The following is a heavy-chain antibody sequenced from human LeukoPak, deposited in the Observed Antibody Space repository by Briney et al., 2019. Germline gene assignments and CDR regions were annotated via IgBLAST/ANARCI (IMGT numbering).Heavy chain of an antibody. CDR2: IYYSGST. J-gene: IGHJ3*02. V-gene: IGHV4-59*08. D-gene: IGHD4-17*01. Sequence: SETLSLTCTVSGGSISSYYWSWIRQPPGKGLEWIGYIYYSGSTNYNPSLKSRVTISVDTSKNQFSLKLSSVTAADTAVYYCARHRGDYVPAGDDAFDIWGQGTMVTVSS. CDR1: GGSISSYY. CDR3: ARHRGDYVPAGDDAFDI.